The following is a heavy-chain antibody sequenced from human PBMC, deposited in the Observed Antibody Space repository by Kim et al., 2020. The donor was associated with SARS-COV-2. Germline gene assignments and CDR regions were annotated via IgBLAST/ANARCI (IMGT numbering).Heavy chain of an antibody. CDR2: IWYDGSNK. D-gene: IGHD3-10*01. J-gene: IGHJ6*02. Sequence: GGSLRLSCAASGFTFSSYGMHWVRQAPGKGLEWVAVIWYDGSNKYYADSVKGRFTISRDNSKNTLYLQMNSLRAEDTAVYYCARGGLGALLWFGEVYDHYYGMDVWGQGTTVTVSS. V-gene: IGHV3-33*01. CDR3: ARGGLGALLWFGEVYDHYYGMDV. CDR1: GFTFSSYG.